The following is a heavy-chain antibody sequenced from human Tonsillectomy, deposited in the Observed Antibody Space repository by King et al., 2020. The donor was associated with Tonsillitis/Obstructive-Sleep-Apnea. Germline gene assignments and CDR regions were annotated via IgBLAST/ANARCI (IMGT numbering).Heavy chain of an antibody. CDR2: RNPDGSGK. J-gene: IGHJ1*01. V-gene: IGHV3-7*04. Sequence: VQLVESGGGLVQPGGSLRLSCTASGFTFSSYVMSWVRPAPGKGLEWVANRNPDGSGKYYVDSVMGRFTISRDNARNSLYLQVNSLRAEDTAVYYCARDYYSSRRGGQGTLVTVSS. CDR3: ARDYYSSRR. D-gene: IGHD6-13*01. CDR1: GFTFSSYV.